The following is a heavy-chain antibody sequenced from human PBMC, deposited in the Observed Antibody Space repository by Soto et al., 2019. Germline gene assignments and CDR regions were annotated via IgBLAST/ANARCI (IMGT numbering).Heavy chain of an antibody. Sequence: ASVKVSCKASGNTFTNFGVTWVRQAPGQGLEWMGWISAYTDDPNYAQKFQGRVTMTIDTSTSTAYLDLRSLTSDDTAVYYCARVIPGAEAWFDPWGQGTLVTVS. CDR1: GNTFTNFG. CDR2: ISAYTDDP. D-gene: IGHD2-2*01. V-gene: IGHV1-18*01. J-gene: IGHJ5*02. CDR3: ARVIPGAEAWFDP.